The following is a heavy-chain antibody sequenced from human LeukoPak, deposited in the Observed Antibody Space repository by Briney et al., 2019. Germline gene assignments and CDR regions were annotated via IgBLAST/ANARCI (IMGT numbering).Heavy chain of an antibody. V-gene: IGHV3-73*01. CDR3: TRDRGTYSWFDP. CDR2: IDKKDNLYAT. Sequence: GGSLKLSCVASGYSFSDSSVHWVRQSSGRGLEWVGLIDKKDNLYATAYAESVKGRFTISRDDSRDTAFLHMDSLKTEDTALYFCTRDRGTYSWFDPWGQGTLVTVSS. J-gene: IGHJ5*02. D-gene: IGHD1-26*01. CDR1: GYSFSDSS.